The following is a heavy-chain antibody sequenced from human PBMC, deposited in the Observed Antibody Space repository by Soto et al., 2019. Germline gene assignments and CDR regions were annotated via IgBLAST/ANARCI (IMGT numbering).Heavy chain of an antibody. CDR3: ARENSRISPRLFQH. V-gene: IGHV3-30-3*01. Sequence: PGGSLRLSCVASGFIFSDYAMHWARQAPGMGLEWVALISPAGTNQYYADSAKGRFTISRDNSKNTLYLQMNSLRPEDTGLYYCARENSRISPRLFQHWGHGTLVTVSS. CDR2: ISPAGTNQ. J-gene: IGHJ1*01. D-gene: IGHD6-6*01. CDR1: GFIFSDYA.